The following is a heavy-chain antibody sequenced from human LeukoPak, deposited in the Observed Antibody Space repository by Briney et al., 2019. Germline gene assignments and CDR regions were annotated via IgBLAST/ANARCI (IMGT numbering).Heavy chain of an antibody. D-gene: IGHD5-18*01. CDR3: ARDRGYSYDYALDY. Sequence: GGSLRLSCAASGFSLSSYEMKWVRQAPGKGLEWVSYISSSGSTMYSADSVKGRFTISRDNAKNSLYLKMNSLRAEERGVYYCARDRGYSYDYALDYWGEGTLVTVSS. J-gene: IGHJ4*02. CDR2: ISSSGSTM. V-gene: IGHV3-48*03. CDR1: GFSLSSYE.